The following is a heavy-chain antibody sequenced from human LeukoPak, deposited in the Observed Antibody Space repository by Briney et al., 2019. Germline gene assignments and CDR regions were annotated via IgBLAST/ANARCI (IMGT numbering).Heavy chain of an antibody. CDR3: ARTPTTGTPLPFDS. CDR1: GDSISSGGYY. J-gene: IGHJ4*02. D-gene: IGHD1-1*01. CDR2: IYYSGTT. V-gene: IGHV4-31*03. Sequence: PSQTLSLTCTVSGDSISSGGYYWTWIRQRPGKGLEWIGYIYYSGTTYYNPSLKSRVTMSVDTSQNQFSLKLSSVTAADTAVYYCARTPTTGTPLPFDSWGQGALVTVSS.